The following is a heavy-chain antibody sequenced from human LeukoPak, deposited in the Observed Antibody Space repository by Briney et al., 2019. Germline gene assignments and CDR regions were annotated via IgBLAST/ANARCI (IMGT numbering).Heavy chain of an antibody. Sequence: GASVKVSCKASGGTFSSYAISWVRQAPGQGLEWMGGIIPIFGTANYAQKFQGRVTITADESTSTAYMELSSLRSEDTAVYYCARDQTAALYSSSWYGDAFDIWGQGTMVTVSS. D-gene: IGHD6-13*01. CDR2: IIPIFGTA. CDR3: ARDQTAALYSSSWYGDAFDI. J-gene: IGHJ3*02. V-gene: IGHV1-69*13. CDR1: GGTFSSYA.